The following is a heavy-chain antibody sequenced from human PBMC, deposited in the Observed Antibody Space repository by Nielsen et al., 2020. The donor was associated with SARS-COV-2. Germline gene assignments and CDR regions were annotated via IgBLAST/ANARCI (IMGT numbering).Heavy chain of an antibody. J-gene: IGHJ4*02. CDR3: ARLAFLGAFDYFDY. V-gene: IGHV1-8*01. Sequence: ASVKVSCKASGYTFTSYDINWVRQATGQGLEWMGWMNPNSGNTGYAQKFQGRVTMTRNTSISTAYMELSSLRSEDTAVYYCARLAFLGAFDYFDYWGQGTLVTVSS. D-gene: IGHD3-16*01. CDR2: MNPNSGNT. CDR1: GYTFTSYD.